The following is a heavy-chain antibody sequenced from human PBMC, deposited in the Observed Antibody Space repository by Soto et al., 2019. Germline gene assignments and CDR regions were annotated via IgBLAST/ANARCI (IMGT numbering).Heavy chain of an antibody. CDR2: MNPNSGNT. V-gene: IGHV1-8*01. CDR3: ASSDLGVKYATDV. J-gene: IGHJ6*02. D-gene: IGHD3-3*01. CDR1: GYTFTSYD. Sequence: GASVKVSCKASGYTFTSYDINWVRQATGQGLEWMGWMNPNSGNTGYAQKFQGRVTMTRNTSISTAYMELRSLRSEDTAVYYCASSDLGVKYATDVWGQGTAVTVSS.